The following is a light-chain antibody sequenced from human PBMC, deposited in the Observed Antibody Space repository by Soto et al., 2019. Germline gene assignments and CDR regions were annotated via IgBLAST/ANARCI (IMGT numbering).Light chain of an antibody. CDR3: SSYAGSNNFGV. J-gene: IGLJ1*01. Sequence: QSALTQPPSASGSPGQSVTISCTATSSDVGGYNYVSWYQQHPGKAPKLMIYEVSKRPSGVPDRFSGSKSGNTVSLTVSGLQAEDEADYYCSSYAGSNNFGVFGTGTKVTVL. CDR1: SSDVGGYNY. CDR2: EVS. V-gene: IGLV2-8*01.